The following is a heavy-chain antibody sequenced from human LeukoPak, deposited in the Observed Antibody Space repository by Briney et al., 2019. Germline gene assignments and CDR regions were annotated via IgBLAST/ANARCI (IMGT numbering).Heavy chain of an antibody. J-gene: IGHJ6*02. D-gene: IGHD3-10*01. Sequence: GGSLRLSCAASGFTFSSYGMHWVRQAPGKGLEWVAVIWYDGSNKYYADSVKGRFTISRDNSKNTLYLQLNSLRAEDTAVYYCAREGIKDYGMDVWDQGTTVTVSS. CDR2: IWYDGSNK. CDR1: GFTFSSYG. CDR3: AREGIKDYGMDV. V-gene: IGHV3-33*01.